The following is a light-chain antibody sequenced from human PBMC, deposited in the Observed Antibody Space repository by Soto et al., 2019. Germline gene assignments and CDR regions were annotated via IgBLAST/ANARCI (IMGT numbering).Light chain of an antibody. CDR1: QSVTTY. V-gene: IGKV3-11*01. J-gene: IGKJ4*01. CDR3: QQRSNWPV. Sequence: DIVLTQSPATLSLSPGERATLSCRASQSVTTYLAWYQHKPGQAPRLLIYDASNRATGIPARFSGGGSGTDFTLTISSLEPEDSSVYYCQQRSNWPVFGGGTKVEIK. CDR2: DAS.